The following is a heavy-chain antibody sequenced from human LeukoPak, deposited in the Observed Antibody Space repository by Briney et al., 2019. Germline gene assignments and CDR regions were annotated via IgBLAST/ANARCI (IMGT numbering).Heavy chain of an antibody. V-gene: IGHV3-30*18. J-gene: IGHJ5*02. CDR2: IPYDGSNK. CDR1: GFTFSSYG. Sequence: GGSLRLSCAASGFTFSSYGMHWVRQAPGKGLEWVAVIPYDGSNKYYADSVKGRFTISRDNSKNTLYLQMNSLRAEDTAVYYCAKDRVAAAGTGGNWFDPWGQGTLVTVSS. D-gene: IGHD6-13*01. CDR3: AKDRVAAAGTGGNWFDP.